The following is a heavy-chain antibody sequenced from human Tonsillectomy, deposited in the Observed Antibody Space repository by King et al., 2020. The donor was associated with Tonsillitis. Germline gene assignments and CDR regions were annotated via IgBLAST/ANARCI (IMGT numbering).Heavy chain of an antibody. J-gene: IGHJ3*02. CDR2: ISAYTGNT. CDR3: ARDQPDYDFWSGYYTGAFDI. Sequence: QLVQSGAEVKKPGASVKVSCKASGYTFTSYGISWVRQAPGQGLEWMGWISAYTGNTNYAQKIQGRVTMTTDTSTSTAHMELRSLRSDDTAWYYCARDQPDYDFWSGYYTGAFDIWGQGTMVTVSS. V-gene: IGHV1-18*01. CDR1: GYTFTSYG. D-gene: IGHD3-3*01.